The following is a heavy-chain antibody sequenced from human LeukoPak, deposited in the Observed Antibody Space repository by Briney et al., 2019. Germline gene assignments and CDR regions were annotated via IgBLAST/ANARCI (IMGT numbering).Heavy chain of an antibody. CDR3: AKGIDILTGYYFDY. CDR2: ISGSGSST. Sequence: PGGSLRLSCAASGFTFSSYAMSWVRQAPGKGLEWVSAISGSGSSTYYADSVKGRFTVSRDNSKNTLYLQMNSLRAEDTAVYYCAKGIDILTGYYFDYWGQGTLVTVSS. V-gene: IGHV3-23*01. J-gene: IGHJ4*02. CDR1: GFTFSSYA. D-gene: IGHD3-9*01.